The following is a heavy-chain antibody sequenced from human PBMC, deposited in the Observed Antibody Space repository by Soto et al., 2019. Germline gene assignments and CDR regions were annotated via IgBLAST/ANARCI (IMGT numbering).Heavy chain of an antibody. CDR2: IYKSGPT. CDR1: GAPVSSGTYQ. Sequence: QVQLQESGPGLVKPSETLSLTCTVSGAPVSSGTYQWSWIRQPPERELEWIGCIYKSGPTNYKPSLKSRVPMSKSASKTQLTLKLSSVNAADTAVYSCARVASIIGSFAPGGRGPLVPVP. J-gene: IGHJ5*02. D-gene: IGHD6-6*01. V-gene: IGHV4-61*01. CDR3: ARVASIIGSFAP.